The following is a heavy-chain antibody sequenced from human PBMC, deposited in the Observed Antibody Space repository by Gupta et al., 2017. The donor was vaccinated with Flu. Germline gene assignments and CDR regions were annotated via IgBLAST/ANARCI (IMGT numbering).Heavy chain of an antibody. CDR1: GDDHRLHT. J-gene: IGHJ4*02. Sequence: QAQLDQSGPQLQRPGSSVKVSCEASGDDHRLHTVDWVRQVPGQRLEWLGAYVAVFPATHYSPKFQDRLTITANEFTGTVYMELSGLTSNDSAVYYCAREPSDSSGSYLSNWGPGTKVTVSS. CDR3: AREPSDSSGSYLSN. D-gene: IGHD6-25*01. CDR2: YVAVFPAT. V-gene: IGHV1-69*01.